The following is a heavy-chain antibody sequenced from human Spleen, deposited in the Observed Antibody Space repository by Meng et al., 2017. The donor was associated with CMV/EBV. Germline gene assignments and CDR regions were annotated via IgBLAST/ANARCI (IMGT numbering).Heavy chain of an antibody. CDR2: INHTGST. J-gene: IGHJ4*02. CDR1: GGSFSGYC. CDR3: ARRGTGSGWYWGY. D-gene: IGHD6-19*01. V-gene: IGHV4-34*01. Sequence: GSLRLSCTVYGGSFSGYCWSCIRQPPGKGLEWIGEINHTGSTNYNPSLKSRVTISVDTSTNRFSLKLSSVTAADTAVYYCARRGTGSGWYWGYWGQGTLVTVSS.